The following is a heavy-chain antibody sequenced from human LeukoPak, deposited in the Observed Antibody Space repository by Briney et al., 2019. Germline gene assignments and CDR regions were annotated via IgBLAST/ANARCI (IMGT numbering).Heavy chain of an antibody. V-gene: IGHV4-39*01. J-gene: IGHJ3*02. CDR2: IYYSGST. Sequence: SETLSLICTVSGGSISSSSYYWGWIRPPPGKGLDWIGSIYYSGSTYYNPSLKSRVTISVDTSKNQFSLKLSSVTAADTAVYYCARPQSDTADAFDIWGQGTMVTVSS. D-gene: IGHD5-18*01. CDR3: ARPQSDTADAFDI. CDR1: GGSISSSSYY.